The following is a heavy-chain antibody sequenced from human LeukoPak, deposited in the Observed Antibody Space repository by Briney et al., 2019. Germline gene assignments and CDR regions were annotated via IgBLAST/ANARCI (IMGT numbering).Heavy chain of an antibody. CDR1: GFTFSSYA. Sequence: GGSLRLSCAASGFTFSSYAMSWVRQAPGKGLEWVSGISTSGGTTSYADSVKGRFTITRDNPRNTLYMQMNSLRAEDTAVYYCAIMHRYYDGSGYWVQWGQGTLVTVSS. V-gene: IGHV3-23*01. CDR3: AIMHRYYDGSGYWVQ. J-gene: IGHJ4*02. D-gene: IGHD3-22*01. CDR2: ISTSGGTT.